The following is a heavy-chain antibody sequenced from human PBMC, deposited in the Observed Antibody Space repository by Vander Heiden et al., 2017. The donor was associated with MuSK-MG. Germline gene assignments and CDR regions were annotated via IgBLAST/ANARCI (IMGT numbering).Heavy chain of an antibody. CDR3: VKPRSVNYFDL. J-gene: IGHJ4*02. CDR1: GFTFSTYA. Sequence: EVQLLDSGGGLVQPGGSLRLSCAASGFTFSTYAMSWVRRAPGKGLEWVSTISNTGDNTYYVDSVKGRFTISRDNSKNTLCLQMNSLRAEDMAVYHCVKPRSVNYFDLWGRGTLVTVSS. CDR2: ISNTGDNT. V-gene: IGHV3-23*05.